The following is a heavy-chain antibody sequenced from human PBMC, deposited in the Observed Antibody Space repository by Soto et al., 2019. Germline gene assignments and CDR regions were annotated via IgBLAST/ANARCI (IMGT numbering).Heavy chain of an antibody. CDR1: GGSFSGYY. CDR3: ARSYYYGSGSYNRRTTYYYYYYMDV. Sequence: SETLSLTCAVYGGSFSGYYWSWIRQPPGKGLEWIGEINHSGSTNYNPSLKSRVTISVDTSKNQFSLKLSSMTAADTAVYYCARSYYYGSGSYNRRTTYYYYYYMDVWGKGTTVTVSS. CDR2: INHSGST. V-gene: IGHV4-34*01. D-gene: IGHD3-10*01. J-gene: IGHJ6*03.